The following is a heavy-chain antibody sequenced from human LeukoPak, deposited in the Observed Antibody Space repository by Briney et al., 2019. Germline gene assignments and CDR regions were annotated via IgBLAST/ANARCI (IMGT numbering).Heavy chain of an antibody. CDR1: GFTFSSYG. D-gene: IGHD3-10*01. Sequence: EPGGSLRPSCAASGFTFSSYGIHWVRQAPGKGLEWVAFIRDDGSNKYYADSVKGRFTISRDNARNTLYLQMNSLRPEDTAIYYCAKLFESGTYNNFFHYWGQGTLVTVFS. V-gene: IGHV3-30*02. CDR2: IRDDGSNK. CDR3: AKLFESGTYNNFFHY. J-gene: IGHJ4*02.